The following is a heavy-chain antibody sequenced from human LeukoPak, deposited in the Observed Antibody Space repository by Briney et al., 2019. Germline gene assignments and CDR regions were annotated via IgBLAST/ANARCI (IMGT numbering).Heavy chain of an antibody. CDR2: INTNSGEA. V-gene: IGHV1-2*06. Sequence: ASVRVSCKASGYNFIGFYMHWVRQATGQSLEWLGRINTNSGEASFALSFQGRVTMTRDTSINTAYMELGRLTSDDTAVYFCARGATRLATAGAEFDSWGQGTLVIVSS. CDR1: GYNFIGFY. D-gene: IGHD6-13*01. CDR3: ARGATRLATAGAEFDS. J-gene: IGHJ4*02.